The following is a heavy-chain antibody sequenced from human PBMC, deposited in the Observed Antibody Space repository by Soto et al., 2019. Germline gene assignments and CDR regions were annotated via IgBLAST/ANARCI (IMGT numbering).Heavy chain of an antibody. Sequence: PSETLSLTCTVSGGSISSYYWSWIRQPPGKGLEWIGYIYYSGSTNYNPSLKSRVTISVDTSKNQFSLKLSSVTAADTAVYYCARYEAAGLDYWGQGTLVTVSS. CDR2: IYYSGST. D-gene: IGHD6-13*01. CDR1: GGSISSYY. CDR3: ARYEAAGLDY. J-gene: IGHJ4*02. V-gene: IGHV4-59*12.